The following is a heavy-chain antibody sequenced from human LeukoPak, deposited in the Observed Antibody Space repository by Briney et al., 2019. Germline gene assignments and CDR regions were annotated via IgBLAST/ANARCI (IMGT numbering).Heavy chain of an antibody. CDR3: ARARDSSGYYYRVRYYFDY. Sequence: SETLSLTCTVSGGSISSGGYYWSWIRQHPGKGLEWIGYIYYSGSTYYNPSLKSRVTISVDTSKNQFPLKLSSVTAADTAVYYCARARDSSGYYYRVRYYFDYWGQGTLVTVSS. V-gene: IGHV4-31*03. CDR2: IYYSGST. CDR1: GGSISSGGYY. D-gene: IGHD3-22*01. J-gene: IGHJ4*02.